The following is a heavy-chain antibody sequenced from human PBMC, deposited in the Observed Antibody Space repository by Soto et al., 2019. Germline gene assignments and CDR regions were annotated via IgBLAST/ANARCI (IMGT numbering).Heavy chain of an antibody. Sequence: TGGSLRLSCAASGFTFSTYAMGWVRQAPGKGLEWVSSISGTLSTYYADSVKGQFTISRDNSKNTLYLQINSLRPDDTAVYFCAKGYSTGWSEGYFDYWGQGALVTVSS. CDR2: ISGTLST. D-gene: IGHD6-19*01. CDR3: AKGYSTGWSEGYFDY. J-gene: IGHJ4*02. CDR1: GFTFSTYA. V-gene: IGHV3-23*01.